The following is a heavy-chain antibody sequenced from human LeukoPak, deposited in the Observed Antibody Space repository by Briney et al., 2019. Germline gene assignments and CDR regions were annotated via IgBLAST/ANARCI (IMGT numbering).Heavy chain of an antibody. Sequence: GGSLRLSCAASGFTFSRYWMSWVRQAPGKGLEWVANIKEDGSEKYYVDSVKGRFTISRDNAKNSLYLQMNRLRAEDTAVYYCARDGPIDYWGQGTPVTVSS. CDR2: IKEDGSEK. V-gene: IGHV3-7*01. CDR1: GFTFSRYW. J-gene: IGHJ4*02. CDR3: ARDGPIDY.